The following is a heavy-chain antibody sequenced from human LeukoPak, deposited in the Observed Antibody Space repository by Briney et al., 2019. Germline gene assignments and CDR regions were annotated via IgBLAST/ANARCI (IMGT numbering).Heavy chain of an antibody. Sequence: SETLSLTCAVYGGSFSGYYWSWIRQPSGKGLEWIGEINHSGSTNYNPSLKSRVTISVDTSKNQFSLKLSSVTAADTAVYYCARAPRGRFDYWGQGTLVTVSS. J-gene: IGHJ4*02. V-gene: IGHV4-34*01. CDR1: GGSFSGYY. CDR3: ARAPRGRFDY. CDR2: INHSGST.